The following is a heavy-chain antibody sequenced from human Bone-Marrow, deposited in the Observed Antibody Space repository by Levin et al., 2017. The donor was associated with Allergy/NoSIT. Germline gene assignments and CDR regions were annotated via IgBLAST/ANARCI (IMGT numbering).Heavy chain of an antibody. CDR1: SVSSNY. V-gene: IGHV3-53*01. CDR3: VKGFGQLFTN. J-gene: IGHJ4*02. CDR2: IYTGGSA. D-gene: IGHD3-10*01. Sequence: SVSSNYMGWVRQGPGKGLQWVSVIYTGGSAYYADFGKGRFTISRDNSRNTLHLQMNRLRVEDTAVYYCVKGFGQLFTNWGQGTLVTVSS.